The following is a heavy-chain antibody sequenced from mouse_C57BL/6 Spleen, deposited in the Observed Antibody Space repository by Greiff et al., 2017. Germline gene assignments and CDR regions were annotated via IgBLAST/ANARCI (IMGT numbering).Heavy chain of an antibody. CDR2: INPNYGPT. V-gene: IGHV1-39*01. J-gene: IGHJ3*01. CDR3: AGGYVVFAD. Sequence: EVKLMESGPELVKPGASVKISCKASGYSFTDYNMNWVKQRNGKSLEWIGVINPNYGPTSYNQKFKGKATLTVDQSSSTAYMQLNSLTSEDSAVFYCAGGYVVFADRGKGTLVTVAA. CDR1: GYSFTDYN. D-gene: IGHD1-2*01.